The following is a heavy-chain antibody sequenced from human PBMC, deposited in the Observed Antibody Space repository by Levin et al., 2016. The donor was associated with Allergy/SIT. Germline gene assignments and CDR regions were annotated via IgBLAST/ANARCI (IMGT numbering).Heavy chain of an antibody. V-gene: IGHV3-48*01. CDR3: ARGRFGELFDY. CDR1: GFTFGGNS. J-gene: IGHJ4*02. D-gene: IGHD3-10*01. CDR2: ISGTSSSI. Sequence: GESLKISCAASGFTFGGNSMNWVRQAPGKGLEWVSCISGTSSSIYYADSVKGRFTISRDNAKNSLYLQMNSLRAEDTAVYYCARGRFGELFDYWGQGTLVTVSS.